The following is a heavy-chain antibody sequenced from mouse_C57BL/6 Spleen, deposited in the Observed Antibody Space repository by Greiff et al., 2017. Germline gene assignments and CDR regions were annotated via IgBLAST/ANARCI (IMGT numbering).Heavy chain of an antibody. CDR3: ARSIYYGSYFDY. V-gene: IGHV1-80*01. CDR2: IYPGDGDT. D-gene: IGHD2-2*01. Sequence: QVQLQQSGAELVKPGASVKISCKASGYAFSSYWMNWVKQRPGKGLEWIGQIYPGDGDTNYNGKFKGKATLTADKSSSTAYMQLSSLTSEDSAVYFCARSIYYGSYFDYWGQGTTLTVSS. CDR1: GYAFSSYW. J-gene: IGHJ2*01.